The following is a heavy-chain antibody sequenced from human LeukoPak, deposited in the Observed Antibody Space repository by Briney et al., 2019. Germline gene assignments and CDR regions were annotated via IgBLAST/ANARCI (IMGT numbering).Heavy chain of an antibody. CDR3: ARDLDYGDYVGAFDI. Sequence: GGSLRLSCAASGFTFSSYSMNWVRQAPGKGLEWISSISSSSSYIYYADSVKGRFTISRDNAKNSLYLQMNSLRAEDTAVYYCARDLDYGDYVGAFDIWGQGTMVTVSS. J-gene: IGHJ3*02. D-gene: IGHD4-17*01. V-gene: IGHV3-21*01. CDR2: ISSSSSYI. CDR1: GFTFSSYS.